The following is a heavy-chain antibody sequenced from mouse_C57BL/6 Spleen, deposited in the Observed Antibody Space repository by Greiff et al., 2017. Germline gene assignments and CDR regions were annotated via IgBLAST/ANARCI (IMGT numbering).Heavy chain of an antibody. D-gene: IGHD1-2*01. J-gene: IGHJ4*01. V-gene: IGHV1-72*01. CDR3: SREGSTADYCAMDY. CDR1: GYTFTSYW. CDR2: IDPNSGGT. Sequence: VQLQQPGAELVKPGASVKLSCKASGYTFTSYWMHWVKQRPGRGLEWIGRIDPNSGGTKYNEKFKSKATLTVDKPSSTAYMQLSSLTSEDSAVYDCSREGSTADYCAMDYWGKGTSVTVSS.